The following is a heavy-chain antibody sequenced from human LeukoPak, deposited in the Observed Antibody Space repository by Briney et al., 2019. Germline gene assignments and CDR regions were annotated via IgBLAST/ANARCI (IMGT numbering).Heavy chain of an antibody. V-gene: IGHV4-59*01. CDR2: IYYSGST. J-gene: IGHJ6*02. CDR3: ARDSGGDYYYGMDV. D-gene: IGHD3-16*01. CDR1: GGSISSYY. Sequence: SETLSLTCTVSGGSISSYYWSWIRQPPVKGLEWIGYIYYSGSTNYNPSLKSRVTISVDTSKNQFSLKLSSVTAADTAVYYCARDSGGDYYYGMDVWGQGTTVTVSS.